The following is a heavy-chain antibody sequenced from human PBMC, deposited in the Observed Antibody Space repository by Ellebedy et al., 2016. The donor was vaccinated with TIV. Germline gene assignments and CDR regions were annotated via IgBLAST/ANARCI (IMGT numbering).Heavy chain of an antibody. CDR3: ARDRIGDNWYTTFDY. CDR1: GFSFSSYG. J-gene: IGHJ4*02. CDR2: ISENSGTTT. D-gene: IGHD1-1*01. Sequence: GESLKISCAASGFSFSSYGFNWVRQAPGQGLEFLAHISENSGTTTHYAESVRGRFTISRDNAKTALYLQMYSLTAEDTALYYCARDRIGDNWYTTFDYWGQGTLLTVSS. V-gene: IGHV3-48*03.